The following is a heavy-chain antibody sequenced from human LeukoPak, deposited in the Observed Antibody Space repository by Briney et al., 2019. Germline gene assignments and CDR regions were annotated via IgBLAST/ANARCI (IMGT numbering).Heavy chain of an antibody. CDR3: AKGSSAGRPYYFDY. V-gene: IGHV3-23*01. CDR2: ISHTSEYT. D-gene: IGHD3-10*01. CDR1: GFTFSSYT. Sequence: GGSLRLSCAASGFTFSSYTMSWVRQAPGKGLEWVSAISHTSEYTYHADSVKGRFTISRDNSKDTLYLQMNSLRAEDTAMYYCAKGSSAGRPYYFDYWGQGTLVTVSS. J-gene: IGHJ4*02.